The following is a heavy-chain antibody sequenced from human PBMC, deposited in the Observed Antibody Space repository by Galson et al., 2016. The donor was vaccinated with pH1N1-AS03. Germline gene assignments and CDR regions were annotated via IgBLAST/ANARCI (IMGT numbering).Heavy chain of an antibody. D-gene: IGHD2-21*01. CDR3: ARARGGEDAWSQDV. CDR1: GFSLSDYY. CDR2: ISFTSDYR. J-gene: IGHJ6*02. V-gene: IGHV3-11*03. Sequence: SLRLSCAASGFSLSDYYMTWIRQAPGKGLEWVAYISFTSDYRHYADSVKGRFTISRDNAKASLYLQMDSLRVEDTAVYYCARARGGEDAWSQDVWGQGTTVTVSS.